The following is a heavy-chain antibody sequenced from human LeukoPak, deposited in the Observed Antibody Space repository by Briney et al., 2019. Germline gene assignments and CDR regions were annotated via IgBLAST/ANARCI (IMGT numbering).Heavy chain of an antibody. CDR3: VHEGYSGYDFDY. CDR2: IYYSGST. CDR1: GGSISSSSYY. Sequence: SETLSLTCTVSGGSISSSSYYWGWIRQPPGKGLEWIGSIYYSGSTYYNPSLKSRVTISVDTSKNQFSLKLSSVTAADTAVYYCVHEGYSGYDFDYWGQGTLVTVSS. V-gene: IGHV4-39*07. J-gene: IGHJ4*02. D-gene: IGHD5-12*01.